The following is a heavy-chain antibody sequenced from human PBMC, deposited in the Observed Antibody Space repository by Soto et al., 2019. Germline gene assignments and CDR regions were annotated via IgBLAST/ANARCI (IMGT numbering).Heavy chain of an antibody. Sequence: EVHLLESGGGLVKPGGSLSLSCEAPGFPFNSYAMVWVRQAPGRGLEWVSVISARGGSSYFADSVKGRFTISRDNSKNVLSLEMNSLRAEDTAIYFCAKGSIEYSASVDNWGQGTLVLVSS. CDR2: ISARGGSS. D-gene: IGHD5-12*01. CDR1: GFPFNSYA. J-gene: IGHJ4*02. CDR3: AKGSIEYSASVDN. V-gene: IGHV3-23*01.